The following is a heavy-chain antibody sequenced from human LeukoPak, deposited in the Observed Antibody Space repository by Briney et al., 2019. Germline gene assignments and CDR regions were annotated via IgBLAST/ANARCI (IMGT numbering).Heavy chain of an antibody. CDR2: IWYDASNK. Sequence: GGSLRLSCAASGXTFSSFGMHWVRQAPGKGLEWVAVIWYDASNKYYADSVKGRFTISRDNSKNTLYLQMNSLRDDDTAVYYCVRGVGVSRFNYLDSWGQGTLVIVSS. V-gene: IGHV3-33*01. CDR1: GXTFSSFG. D-gene: IGHD6-13*01. CDR3: VRGVGVSRFNYLDS. J-gene: IGHJ4*02.